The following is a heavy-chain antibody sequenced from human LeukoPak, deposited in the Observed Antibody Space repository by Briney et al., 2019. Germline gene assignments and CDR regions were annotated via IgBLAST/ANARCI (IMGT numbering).Heavy chain of an antibody. J-gene: IGHJ5*02. CDR3: AKYSDYDHHRDWFDP. Sequence: PGGSLRLSCVASGFIFSNYGIHWVRQAPGKGPEWVAVVSYDGRNKYYADAVKGRFTVSKDNSKNTVYLEMSSLRSEDAAIYYCAKYSDYDHHRDWFDPWGQGTPVTVSS. CDR2: VSYDGRNK. D-gene: IGHD4-17*01. V-gene: IGHV3-30*18. CDR1: GFIFSNYG.